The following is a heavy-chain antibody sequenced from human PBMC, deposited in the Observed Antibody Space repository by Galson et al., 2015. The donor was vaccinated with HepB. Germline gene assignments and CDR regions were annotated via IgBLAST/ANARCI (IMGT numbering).Heavy chain of an antibody. J-gene: IGHJ4*02. CDR3: AKGPRYCSSTSCGPFAY. V-gene: IGHV3-43D*03. D-gene: IGHD2-2*01. CDR2: ISWDGGRT. Sequence: SLRLSCAASGFTFDDYAMHWVRQAPEKGLEWVSLISWDGGRTYYADSVKGRFTISRDDSKNSLYLQMSSLRADDTALDYCAKGPRYCSSTSCGPFAYWGQGTLVTVSS. CDR1: GFTFDDYA.